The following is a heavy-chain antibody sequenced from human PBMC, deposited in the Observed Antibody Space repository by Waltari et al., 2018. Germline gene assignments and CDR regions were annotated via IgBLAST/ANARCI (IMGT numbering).Heavy chain of an antibody. J-gene: IGHJ4*02. CDR2: INHSGST. Sequence: QVQLQQWGAGLLKPSETLSLTCAVYGGSFSGYYWSWIRQPPGKGLEWIGEINHSGSTTYNPPLKSRVTISVDTSKNQFSLKLSSVTAADTAVYYCARGRRGADYWGQGTLVTVSS. CDR1: GGSFSGYY. D-gene: IGHD1-26*01. V-gene: IGHV4-34*01. CDR3: ARGRRGADY.